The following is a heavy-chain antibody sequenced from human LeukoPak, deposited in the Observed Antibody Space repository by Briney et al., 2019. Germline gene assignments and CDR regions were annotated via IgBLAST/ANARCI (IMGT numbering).Heavy chain of an antibody. V-gene: IGHV3-30*18. CDR3: AKDLSLAAAGNPLPFDY. D-gene: IGHD6-13*01. CDR1: GFTVSTIY. Sequence: GGSLRLSCAASGFTVSTIYMSWVRQAPGKGLEWVAVISYDGSNKYYADSVKGRFTISRDNSKNTLYLQMNSLRAEDTAVYYCAKDLSLAAAGNPLPFDYWGQGTLVTVSS. J-gene: IGHJ4*02. CDR2: ISYDGSNK.